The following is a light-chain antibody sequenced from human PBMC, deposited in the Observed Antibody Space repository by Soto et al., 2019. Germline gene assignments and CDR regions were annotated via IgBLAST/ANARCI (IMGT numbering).Light chain of an antibody. Sequence: IVKTQSPAPLSVSPGGKATLSRRASQSISDTLAWYQQKPGQAPRLLIYGASKRATGFPARFSGSGSGTDFTLTISSLQSEDFAVYYCQQYNNWPWTFGQGTKGDIK. CDR3: QQYNNWPWT. V-gene: IGKV3-15*01. CDR1: QSISDT. CDR2: GAS. J-gene: IGKJ1*01.